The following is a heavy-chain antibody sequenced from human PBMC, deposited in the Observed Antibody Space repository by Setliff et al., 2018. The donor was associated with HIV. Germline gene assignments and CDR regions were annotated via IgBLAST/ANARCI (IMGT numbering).Heavy chain of an antibody. D-gene: IGHD2-21*01. CDR1: GFTFSNYS. V-gene: IGHV3-48*04. Sequence: GGSLRLSCAASGFTFSNYSMNWVRQAPGKGLEWVSYIRSSSRTIYYADSVKGRFTISRDNAKNSLYLQMNSLRAEDTALYYCVRDLARVIAHWGQGTLVTVSS. CDR3: VRDLARVIAH. J-gene: IGHJ4*02. CDR2: IRSSSRTI.